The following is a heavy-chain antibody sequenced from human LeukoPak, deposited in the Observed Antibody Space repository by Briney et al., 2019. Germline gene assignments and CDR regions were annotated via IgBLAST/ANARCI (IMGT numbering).Heavy chain of an antibody. CDR2: IYYSGST. V-gene: IGHV4-30-4*01. J-gene: IGHJ4*02. CDR1: GGSISSGDYY. CDR3: ARDSSGWLGGY. D-gene: IGHD6-19*01. Sequence: SETLSLTCTVSGGSISSGDYYWSWIRQPPGKGLEWIGYIYYSGSTYYNPSLKSRVTISVDTSRNQFSLKLSSVTAADTAVYYCARDSSGWLGGYWGQGTLVTVSS.